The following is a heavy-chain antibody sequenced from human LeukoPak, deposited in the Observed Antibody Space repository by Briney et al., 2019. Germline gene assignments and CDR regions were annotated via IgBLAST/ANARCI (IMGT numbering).Heavy chain of an antibody. D-gene: IGHD3-10*01. CDR1: GGTFSSYT. CDR3: ARESYGSGSFGDY. CDR2: IIPILGIA. V-gene: IGHV1-69*02. Sequence: SVKVSCKASGGTFSSYTISWVRQAPGQGLEWMGRIIPILGIANYAQKFQGRVTITADKSTSTAYMELSSLRSEDTAVYYCARESYGSGSFGDYRGQGTLVTVSS. J-gene: IGHJ4*02.